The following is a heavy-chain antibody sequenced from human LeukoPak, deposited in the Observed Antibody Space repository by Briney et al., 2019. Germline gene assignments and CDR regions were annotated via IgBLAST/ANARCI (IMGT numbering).Heavy chain of an antibody. CDR2: INPNSGGT. D-gene: IGHD2-21*01. CDR3: ARSARWRYGPGFVGNY. J-gene: IGHJ4*02. Sequence: GASVKVPCKASGYTFTGYYMHWVRQAPGQGLEWMGWINPNSGGTNYAQKFQGRVTMTRDTSISTAYMELSRLRSDDTAVYYCARSARWRYGPGFVGNYWGQGTLVTVSS. CDR1: GYTFTGYY. V-gene: IGHV1-2*02.